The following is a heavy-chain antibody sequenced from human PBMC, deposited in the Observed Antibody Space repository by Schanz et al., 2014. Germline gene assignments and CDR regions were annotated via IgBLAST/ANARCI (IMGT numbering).Heavy chain of an antibody. V-gene: IGHV3-13*01. Sequence: EGQLLESGGGLIQPGGSLRLSCAASGFTLSNSDMHWVRQGTGKGLEWVSTIGYLGDTYYPDSVKGRFTVSRDNSKNTVYLQMNRLRAEDTAVYYCARDGDRFYHNYYMDVWGKGTTVTVSS. CDR1: GFTLSNSD. D-gene: IGHD4-17*01. J-gene: IGHJ6*03. CDR3: ARDGDRFYHNYYMDV. CDR2: IGYLGDT.